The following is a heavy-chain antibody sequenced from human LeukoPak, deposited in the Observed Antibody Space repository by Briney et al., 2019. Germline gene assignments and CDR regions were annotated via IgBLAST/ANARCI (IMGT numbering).Heavy chain of an antibody. V-gene: IGHV3-23*01. Sequence: GGSLRLSCAASGFTFSSYAMSWVRQAPGKGLEWVSAISGSGGSTHYADSVKGRLTISRDNSKNTLYLQMNSLRAEDTAVYYCAKTGTPWYYFDYWGQGTLVTVSS. CDR2: ISGSGGST. CDR1: GFTFSSYA. J-gene: IGHJ4*02. D-gene: IGHD6-13*01. CDR3: AKTGTPWYYFDY.